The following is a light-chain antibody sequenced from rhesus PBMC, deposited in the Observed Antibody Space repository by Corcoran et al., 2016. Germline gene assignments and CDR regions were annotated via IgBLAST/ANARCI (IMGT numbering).Light chain of an antibody. CDR3: SSYASSSTFI. CDR1: SSDVVGYNY. V-gene: IGLV2-13*02. CDR2: GVS. Sequence: QAAPTQPPSVSGSPGQSVTFSCTGTSSDVVGYNYVSWYQQHPGKAPKLMIYGVSKRPSGVSDRFSGSKSGNTASLTISGLQAEDEADYYCSSYASSSTFIFGAGTRLTGL. J-gene: IGLJ1*01.